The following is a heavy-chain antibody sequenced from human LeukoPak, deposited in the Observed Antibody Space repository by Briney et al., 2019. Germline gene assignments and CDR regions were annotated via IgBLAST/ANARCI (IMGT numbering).Heavy chain of an antibody. CDR2: ISTSGSAV. D-gene: IGHD3-10*01. CDR1: GFTFSDYY. CDR3: ARRAPFYYNSWSPTHDYGMDV. Sequence: GGSRSLSCAASGFTFSDYYMAWIRQAPGKGLEGISYISTSGSAVYYADSVKGRFTMSRDNAKNSLYLQMNSLRAEDTAVYYCARRAPFYYNSWSPTHDYGMDVWGQGTTVTVSS. V-gene: IGHV3-11*01. J-gene: IGHJ6*02.